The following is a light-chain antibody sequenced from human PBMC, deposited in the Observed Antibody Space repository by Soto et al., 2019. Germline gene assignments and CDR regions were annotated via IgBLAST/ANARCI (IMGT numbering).Light chain of an antibody. J-gene: IGLJ1*01. CDR2: EVS. CDR1: SSDVGGYSY. V-gene: IGLV2-14*01. Sequence: QSALTQPASVSGSPGQSITISCTGTSSDVGGYSYVSWYLQHPGKAPKLMIYEVSNRPSGVSDRFSGSKSGNTASLTISGLQAEDEADYYCSSYTSSTTQVFGTRTKLTVL. CDR3: SSYTSSTTQV.